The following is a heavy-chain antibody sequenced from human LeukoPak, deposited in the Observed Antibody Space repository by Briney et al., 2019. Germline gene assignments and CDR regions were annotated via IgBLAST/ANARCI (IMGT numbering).Heavy chain of an antibody. J-gene: IGHJ4*02. Sequence: KAGGSLRLSCAASGFTFISYSMNWVRQAPGKGLEWVSSISSSGNYIYYADSVKGRFTISRDNSKNTLYLQMNSLRAEDTAVYYCAKDKGSGWKTFDYWGQGTLVTVSS. CDR3: AKDKGSGWKTFDY. CDR1: GFTFISYS. D-gene: IGHD6-19*01. CDR2: ISSSGNYI. V-gene: IGHV3-21*04.